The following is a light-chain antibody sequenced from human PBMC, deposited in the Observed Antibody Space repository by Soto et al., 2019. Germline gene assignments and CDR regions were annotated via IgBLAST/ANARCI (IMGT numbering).Light chain of an antibody. Sequence: QSVLTQPASVSGSPGQSITISCTGTSSDVGGYNVSWYQQHPGKAPKLMIFDVNNRPSGVSNRFSGSKSGNTASLTISGLQAEDVADYYCSSYTSSSTYVFGTGSKVTVL. V-gene: IGLV2-14*01. CDR2: DVN. J-gene: IGLJ1*01. CDR1: SSDVGGYN. CDR3: SSYTSSSTYV.